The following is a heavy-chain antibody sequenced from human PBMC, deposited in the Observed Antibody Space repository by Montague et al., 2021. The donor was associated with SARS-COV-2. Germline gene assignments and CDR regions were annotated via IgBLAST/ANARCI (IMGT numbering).Heavy chain of an antibody. D-gene: IGHD3-22*01. J-gene: IGHJ4*02. CDR3: AKAYDSGGYNYERGADY. CDR1: GFSFSTYA. Sequence: SRSLSWAASGFSFSTYAMIWVRQAPGKGLEWVAAIGGNGRGTYHAASVKGRFTISRDNSKSTVNLQMNSLTVGDTAVYFCAKAYDSGGYNYERGADYWGQGTLVTVS. CDR2: IGGNGRGT. V-gene: IGHV3-23*01.